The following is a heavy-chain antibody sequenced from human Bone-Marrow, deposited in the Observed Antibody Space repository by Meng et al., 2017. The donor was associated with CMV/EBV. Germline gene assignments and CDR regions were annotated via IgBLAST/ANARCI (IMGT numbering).Heavy chain of an antibody. CDR2: INPNSGGT. D-gene: IGHD2-21*01. Sequence: ASVKVSCKASGYTFTGYYMHWVRQAPGQGLEWLGWINPNSGGTNYAQKFQGRVTMTRDTSISTAYMELSRLRSDDTAVYYCARWDIVVREGAIDIWGPGTMVTVSS. CDR1: GYTFTGYY. CDR3: ARWDIVVREGAIDI. J-gene: IGHJ3*02. V-gene: IGHV1-2*02.